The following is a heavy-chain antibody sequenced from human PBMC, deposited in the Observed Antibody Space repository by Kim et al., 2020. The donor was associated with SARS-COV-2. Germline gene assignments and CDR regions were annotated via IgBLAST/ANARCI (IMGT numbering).Heavy chain of an antibody. V-gene: IGHV4-39*07. D-gene: IGHD3-22*01. Sequence: SETLSLTCTVSGGSISSSSYYWGGIRQPPGKGLEWIGSIYYSGSTYYNPSLKSRVTISVDTSKNQFSQKLSSVTAADTAVYYCARGETYYYDSSGYHGSPWGQGTPVTASS. J-gene: IGHJ5*02. CDR2: IYYSGST. CDR1: GGSISSSSYY. CDR3: ARGETYYYDSSGYHGSP.